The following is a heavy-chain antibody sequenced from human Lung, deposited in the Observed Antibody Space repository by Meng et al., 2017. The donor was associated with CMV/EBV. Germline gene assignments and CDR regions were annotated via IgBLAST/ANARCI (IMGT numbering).Heavy chain of an antibody. CDR1: GYTFTSYG. J-gene: IGHJ4*01. V-gene: IGHV1-18*01. D-gene: IGHD1-1*01. CDR2: ISAYNGNT. Sequence: SVXVSXXASGYTFTSYGISWVRQAPGQGLEWMGWISAYNGNTNDAQKLQGRVTMTTDTSTSTAYMELRSRRSDDTAVYYGARDEWGGTTPPDYWGQGTMVTVSS. CDR3: ARDEWGGTTPPDY.